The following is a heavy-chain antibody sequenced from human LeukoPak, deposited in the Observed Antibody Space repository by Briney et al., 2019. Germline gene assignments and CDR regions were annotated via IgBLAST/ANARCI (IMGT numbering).Heavy chain of an antibody. J-gene: IGHJ6*03. V-gene: IGHV1-46*01. D-gene: IGHD3-10*01. CDR1: GYTFTSYY. Sequence: ASVKVSCKASGYTFTSYYMHWVRQAPGQGLVWMGIINPSGGSTSYAQKFQGRVTMTRDMSTSTVYMELSSLRSEDTAVYDCATPGTGRSPSPYYYYYMDVWGKGTTVTVSS. CDR2: INPSGGST. CDR3: ATPGTGRSPSPYYYYYMDV.